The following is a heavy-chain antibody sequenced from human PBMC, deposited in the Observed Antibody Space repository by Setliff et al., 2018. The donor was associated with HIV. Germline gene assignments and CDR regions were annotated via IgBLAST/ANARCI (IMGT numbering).Heavy chain of an antibody. J-gene: IGHJ3*01. CDR1: GYSFARYG. D-gene: IGHD6-19*01. Sequence: ASVKVSCKASGYSFARYGLSWVRQAPGQGLEWMGWISGFNGNPKYGQNFQGRVTMTIDTSTRTVYMDLRSLTSDDTAVYYCGRVPYRSAWFSGGHNPFDVLGQGTMVTVSS. CDR2: ISGFNGNP. V-gene: IGHV1-18*01. CDR3: GRVPYRSAWFSGGHNPFDV.